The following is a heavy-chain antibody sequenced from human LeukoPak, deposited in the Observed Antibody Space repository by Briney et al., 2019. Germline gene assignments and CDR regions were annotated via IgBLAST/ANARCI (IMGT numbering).Heavy chain of an antibody. D-gene: IGHD3-10*01. J-gene: IGHJ4*02. CDR3: AKDQLLWFGELLHGFDY. V-gene: IGHV3-23*01. Sequence: PGGSLRLSCAASGFTFSSYAMSWVRQAPGKGLEWVSAISGSGGSTYYADSVKGRFTISRDNPKNTLYLQMNSLRDEDTAVYYCAKDQLLWFGELLHGFDYWGQGTLVTFSS. CDR1: GFTFSSYA. CDR2: ISGSGGST.